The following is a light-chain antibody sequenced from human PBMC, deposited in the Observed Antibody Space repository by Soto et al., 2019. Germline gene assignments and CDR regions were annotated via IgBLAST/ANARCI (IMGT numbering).Light chain of an antibody. CDR3: QQYGDSPYT. CDR1: QSVRSRY. CDR2: DAS. Sequence: EFVGTQSPGTLSLSLGERATLSCRTSQSVRSRYWAWYQQKPGQAPTLLIYDASSRPGGIQDRFIGSGSGTDYTLTISRLEPEYFAVYYCQQYGDSPYTFGQGTKLEIK. V-gene: IGKV3-20*01. J-gene: IGKJ2*01.